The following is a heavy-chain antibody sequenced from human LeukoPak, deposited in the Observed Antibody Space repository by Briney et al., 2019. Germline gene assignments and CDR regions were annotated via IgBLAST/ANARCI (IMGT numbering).Heavy chain of an antibody. Sequence: GGSLRLSCAASGFTLSSYSMNWVRQAPGKGLEWVSYISSSSSTIYYADSVKGRFTISRDNAKNSLYLQMNSLRAEDTAVYYCARGTTYYYDSSGFPDFDYWGQGTLVTVSS. J-gene: IGHJ4*02. CDR1: GFTLSSYS. V-gene: IGHV3-48*01. CDR2: ISSSSSTI. D-gene: IGHD3-22*01. CDR3: ARGTTYYYDSSGFPDFDY.